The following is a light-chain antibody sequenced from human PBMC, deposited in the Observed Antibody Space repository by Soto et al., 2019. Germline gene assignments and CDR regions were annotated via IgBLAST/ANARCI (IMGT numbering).Light chain of an antibody. CDR3: AAWDDSLNGVV. J-gene: IGLJ2*01. CDR1: SSNLGTNS. V-gene: IGLV1-44*01. CDR2: RNS. Sequence: QAVVTHPPSASGAPGLRVPISCSGTSSNLGTNSVTWYQHLPGTAPKVLIYRNSQRPSGVPDRFSGSKSGTSASLAISGLQSEDEADYYCAAWDDSLNGVVFGGGTKLTVL.